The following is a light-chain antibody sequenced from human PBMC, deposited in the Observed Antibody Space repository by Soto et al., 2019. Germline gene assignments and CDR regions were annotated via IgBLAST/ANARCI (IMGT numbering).Light chain of an antibody. CDR3: QQRRIWPLT. Sequence: IVLTQSPATLSLSLGEIATLSCRASQSVSSNLAWYQQKPGQPPRLLIYDASNRATGIPARFSGSGSGTDFTLTISSLEPEDFAVYYCQQRRIWPLTFGGGTKVEIK. V-gene: IGKV3-11*01. CDR1: QSVSSN. CDR2: DAS. J-gene: IGKJ4*01.